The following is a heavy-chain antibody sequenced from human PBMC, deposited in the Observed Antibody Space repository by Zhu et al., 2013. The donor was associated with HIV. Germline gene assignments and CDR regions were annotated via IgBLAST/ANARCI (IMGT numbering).Heavy chain of an antibody. Sequence: QVQLVQSGAEVKKPGSSVKVSCKASGGTFSSYAISWVRQAPGQGLEWMGGIIPIFGTANYAQKFQGRVTITADESTSTAYMELSSLRSEDTAVYYCARVDTSVLRPLYCGGDCIYGMDVWGQGTTGHRLL. V-gene: IGHV1-69*01. D-gene: IGHD2-21*02. CDR1: GGTFSSYA. J-gene: IGHJ6*02. CDR3: ARVDTSVLRPLYCGGDCIYGMDV. CDR2: IIPIFGTA.